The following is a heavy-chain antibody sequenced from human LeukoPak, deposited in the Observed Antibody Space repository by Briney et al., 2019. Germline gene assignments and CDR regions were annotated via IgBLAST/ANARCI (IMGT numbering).Heavy chain of an antibody. CDR3: ARGLGYSGSIDY. J-gene: IGHJ4*02. Sequence: PGGSLRLSCAASGFTFSSYGMHWVRQAPGKGLEWVAVIWYDGSNKYYADSVKGRFTISRDNSKNTLYLQMNSLRAEDTAVYYCARGLGYSGSIDYWGQGTLVTVSS. D-gene: IGHD5-12*01. CDR2: IWYDGSNK. V-gene: IGHV3-33*01. CDR1: GFTFSSYG.